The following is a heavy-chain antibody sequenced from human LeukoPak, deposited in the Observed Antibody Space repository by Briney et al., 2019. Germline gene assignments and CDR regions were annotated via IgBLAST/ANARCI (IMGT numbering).Heavy chain of an antibody. D-gene: IGHD2-15*01. CDR1: GFTFSSYS. V-gene: IGHV3-48*04. CDR2: ISSSSSTI. J-gene: IGHJ5*02. Sequence: GGSLRLSCAASGFTFSSYSMNWVHQAPGKGLEWVSYISSSSSTIYYADSVKGRFTISRDNAKNSLYLQMNSLRAEDTAVYYCARDRAPYCSGGSCYSGDWFDPWGQGTLVTVSS. CDR3: ARDRAPYCSGGSCYSGDWFDP.